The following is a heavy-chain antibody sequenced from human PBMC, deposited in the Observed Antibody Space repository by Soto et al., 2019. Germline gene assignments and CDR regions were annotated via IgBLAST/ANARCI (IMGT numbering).Heavy chain of an antibody. D-gene: IGHD3-22*01. CDR3: ARDPGYDSSGVKGDY. CDR1: GFTFSSHS. V-gene: IGHV3-48*01. Sequence: GGSLRLSCAASGFTFSSHSMNWVRQAPGKGLEWVSYISSSSGTIYYADSVKGRFTISSDNAKNSLYLQMNSLRSEDTAVYYCARDPGYDSSGVKGDYWGQGTLVTVSS. CDR2: ISSSSGTI. J-gene: IGHJ4*02.